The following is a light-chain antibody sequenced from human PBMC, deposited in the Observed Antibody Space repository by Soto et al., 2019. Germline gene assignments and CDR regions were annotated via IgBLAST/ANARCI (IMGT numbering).Light chain of an antibody. J-gene: IGKJ4*01. V-gene: IGKV1-5*03. Sequence: DIQMTQSPSTLSASVGDRVTITCRASQTIGSWLAWYQQKPGQAPKLLIYKASSLESAVPSRFSGSGSGTEFTLTISGLQPDDFATYYCQQYDSYPLTFGGGTKVDIK. CDR1: QTIGSW. CDR2: KAS. CDR3: QQYDSYPLT.